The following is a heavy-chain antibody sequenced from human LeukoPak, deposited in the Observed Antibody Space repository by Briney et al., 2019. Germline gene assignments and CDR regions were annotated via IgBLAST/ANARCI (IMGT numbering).Heavy chain of an antibody. CDR3: ARGPRAIYYFDY. D-gene: IGHD3-3*02. CDR2: IIPIFGTA. V-gene: IGHV1-69*05. CDR1: GGTFSSYA. J-gene: IGHJ4*02. Sequence: GASVKVSCKASGGTFSSYAISWVRQAPGQGHEWMGGIIPIFGTANYAQKFQGRVTITTDESTSTAYMELSSLRSEDTAVYYCARGPRAIYYFDYWGQGTLVTVSS.